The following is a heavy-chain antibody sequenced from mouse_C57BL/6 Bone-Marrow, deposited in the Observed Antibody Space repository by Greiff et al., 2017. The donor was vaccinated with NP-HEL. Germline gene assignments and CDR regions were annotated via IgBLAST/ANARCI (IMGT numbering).Heavy chain of an antibody. V-gene: IGHV1-5*01. Sequence: EVQLQQSGTVLARPGASVKMSCKTSGYTFTSYWMHWVKQRPGQGLEWIGAIYPGNSDTSYNQKFKGKAKLTAATSASTAYMELSSLTNEDSAVYYCTRAFYYYAMDYWGQGTSVTVSS. CDR3: TRAFYYYAMDY. CDR1: GYTFTSYW. J-gene: IGHJ4*01. CDR2: IYPGNSDT.